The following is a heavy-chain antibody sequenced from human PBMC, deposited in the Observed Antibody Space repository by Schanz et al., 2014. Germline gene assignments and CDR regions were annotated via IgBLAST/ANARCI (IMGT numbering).Heavy chain of an antibody. CDR3: AKDAENTAMITDYFDY. J-gene: IGHJ4*02. V-gene: IGHV3-23*01. D-gene: IGHD5-18*01. CDR1: GFTLSSYG. CDR2: IGTSGGT. Sequence: DVQLLESGGGLVQPGGSLRLSCAASGFTLSSYGMHWVRQAPGKGLEWVSTIGTSGGTNYSESVKGRFTISRDNSKNTLYLQMNSLRAEDTAVYYCAKDAENTAMITDYFDYWGQGTLVTVSS.